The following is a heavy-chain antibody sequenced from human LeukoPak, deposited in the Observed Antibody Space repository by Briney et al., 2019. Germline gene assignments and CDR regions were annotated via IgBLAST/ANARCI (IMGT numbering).Heavy chain of an antibody. CDR2: ISYDGSVK. CDR3: ARDRDFGVVTPWCDY. V-gene: IGHV3-30*03. CDR1: GFTFRSYG. J-gene: IGHJ4*02. Sequence: GGSLRLSCAASGFTFRSYGMQWVRQAPGKGLEWVAIISYDGSVKYYGDSVRGRFSISRDNSKNPVYLQMNSLRADDTAVYYCARDRDFGVVTPWCDYWGQGVLVTVSS. D-gene: IGHD3-3*01.